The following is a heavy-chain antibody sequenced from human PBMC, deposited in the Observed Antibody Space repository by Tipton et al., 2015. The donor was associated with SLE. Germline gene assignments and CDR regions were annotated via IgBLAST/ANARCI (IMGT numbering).Heavy chain of an antibody. J-gene: IGHJ6*02. V-gene: IGHV3-30*02. Sequence: SLRLSCAASGFTFSNYGMYWVRLAPGKGLEWVAFIRYDGGNKYYADSVRGRFTISRDNSKNTLYLQMNSLRAEDTAVYYCAKDPTAGHHFDFWSGYTQRDYGMDVWGQGTTVTVSS. CDR3: AKDPTAGHHFDFWSGYTQRDYGMDV. CDR1: GFTFSNYG. D-gene: IGHD3-3*01. CDR2: IRYDGGNK.